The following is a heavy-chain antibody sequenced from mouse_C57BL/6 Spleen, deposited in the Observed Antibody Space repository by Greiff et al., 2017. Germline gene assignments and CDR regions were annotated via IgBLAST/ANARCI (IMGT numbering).Heavy chain of an antibody. CDR3: ARTLMNTTVGAPDCEG. CDR2: ILPGSGST. V-gene: IGHV1-9*01. Sequence: QVQLQQSGAELMKPGASVKLSCKATGYTFTGYWIEWVKQRPGHGLEWIGEILPGSGSTNYNEKFKGKSTFTADTSSNTAYMQLSSLTTEDSAIYDCARTLMNTTVGAPDCEGWGTGTTVTVS. CDR1: GYTFTGYW. J-gene: IGHJ1*03. D-gene: IGHD1-1*01.